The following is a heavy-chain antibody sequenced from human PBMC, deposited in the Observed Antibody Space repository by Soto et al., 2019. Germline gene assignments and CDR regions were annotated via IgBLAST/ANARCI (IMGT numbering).Heavy chain of an antibody. J-gene: IGHJ4*02. V-gene: IGHV4-31*03. CDR1: GGSISSGGDY. Sequence: SETLSLTCTVSGGSISSGGDYWSWIRQHPGKGLEWIGYIYYSGSTYYNPSLKSRVTISVDTSKNQFSLKLSSVTAADTAVYYCASSGALANPGYWGQGTLVTVSS. D-gene: IGHD2-15*01. CDR3: ASSGALANPGY. CDR2: IYYSGST.